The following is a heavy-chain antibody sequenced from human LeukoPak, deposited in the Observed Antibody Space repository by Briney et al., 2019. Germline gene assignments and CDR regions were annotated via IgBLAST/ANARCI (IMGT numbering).Heavy chain of an antibody. V-gene: IGHV3-9*01. J-gene: IGHJ3*02. CDR1: GFTFDDYA. D-gene: IGHD4-23*01. Sequence: PGGSLRLSCAASGFTFDDYAMHWVRQAPGKGLEWVSGISWNSGSIGYADSVKGRFTISRDNAKNSLYLQMNSLRAEDTALYYCAKAIIRWHSLAAAFDIWGQGTMVTVSS. CDR3: AKAIIRWHSLAAAFDI. CDR2: ISWNSGSI.